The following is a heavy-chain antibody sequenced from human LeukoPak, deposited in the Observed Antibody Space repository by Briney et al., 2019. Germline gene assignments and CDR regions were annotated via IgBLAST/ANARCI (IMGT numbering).Heavy chain of an antibody. J-gene: IGHJ4*02. CDR3: ARLARQQPYLFDY. CDR2: VYYTGYT. CDR1: GGSISTYF. Sequence: SETLSLTCTVSGGSISTYFWNWIRQPPGKGLEWIGYVYYTGYTNYDPSLKSRVTISLATSKNQLSLKVSSVTAADTAVYYCARLARQQPYLFDYWSQGTLVTVSS. V-gene: IGHV4-59*01. D-gene: IGHD6-13*01.